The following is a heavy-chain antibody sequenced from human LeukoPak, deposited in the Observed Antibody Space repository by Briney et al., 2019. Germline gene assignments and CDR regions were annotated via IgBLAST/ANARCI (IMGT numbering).Heavy chain of an antibody. CDR1: GFTFSDHY. CDR3: ARDGTGWRYDY. CDR2: ISRSGSYT. J-gene: IGHJ4*02. Sequence: GGSLRLSCAASGFTFSDHYMSWIRQAPGKGLEYISHISRSGSYTGYADSVKGRFTISRDNAKDSLYLQMNSLRAEDSAVYYCARDGTGWRYDYWGQGILVTVSS. D-gene: IGHD6-19*01. V-gene: IGHV3-11*05.